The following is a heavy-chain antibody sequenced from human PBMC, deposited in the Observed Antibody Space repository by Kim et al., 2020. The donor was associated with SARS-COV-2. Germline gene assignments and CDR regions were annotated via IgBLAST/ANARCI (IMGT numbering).Heavy chain of an antibody. CDR3: ARTGSSSWYGGWFDP. D-gene: IGHD6-13*01. V-gene: IGHV4-59*01. Sequence: PSLTSRVTISVDTSKNQFSLKLSSVTAADTAVYYCARTGSSSWYGGWFDPWGQGTLVTVSS. J-gene: IGHJ5*02.